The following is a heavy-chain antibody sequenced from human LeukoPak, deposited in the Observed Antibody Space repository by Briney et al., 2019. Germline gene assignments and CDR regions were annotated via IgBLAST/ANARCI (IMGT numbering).Heavy chain of an antibody. V-gene: IGHV4-34*01. Sequence: SETLSLTCAVYGGSFSGYYWSWIRQPPRKGLEWIGEINYSGSTTYNPSLKSRVTISVDTSKNQFSLKRSSVTAAGTAVYYCARNYGDYAGMDVWGQGTTVTVSS. CDR2: INYSGST. CDR3: ARNYGDYAGMDV. J-gene: IGHJ6*02. CDR1: GGSFSGYY. D-gene: IGHD4-17*01.